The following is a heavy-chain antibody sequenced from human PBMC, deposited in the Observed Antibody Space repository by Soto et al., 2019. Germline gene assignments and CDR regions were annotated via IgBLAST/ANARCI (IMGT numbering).Heavy chain of an antibody. CDR1: GGSFSGYQ. Sequence: QVQLQQWGAGLLKPSETLSLTCAVYGGSFSGYQWSWIRQTPGKGLEWTGGINDSGDINYNPSLQRRVTILVNSPKTQSSLRLSSVTAAATAVYYCARGLILWFGELSRRGGYYYDMDVWGKGTTVTVSS. CDR2: INDSGDI. V-gene: IGHV4-34*01. CDR3: ARGLILWFGELSRRGGYYYDMDV. J-gene: IGHJ6*03. D-gene: IGHD3-10*01.